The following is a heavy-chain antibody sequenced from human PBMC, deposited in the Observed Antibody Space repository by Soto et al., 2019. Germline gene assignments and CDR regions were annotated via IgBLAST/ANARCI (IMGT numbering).Heavy chain of an antibody. V-gene: IGHV4-59*01. CDR1: GGSISSYY. CDR3: ARFRFLEWLSSSPYYYYGMDV. J-gene: IGHJ6*02. CDR2: IYYSGST. Sequence: SETLSLTCTVSGGSISSYYWSWIRQPPGKGLEWIGYIYYSGSTNYNPSPKSRVTISVDTSKNQFSLKLSSVTAADTAVYYCARFRFLEWLSSSPYYYYGMDVWGQGTTVTVSS. D-gene: IGHD3-3*01.